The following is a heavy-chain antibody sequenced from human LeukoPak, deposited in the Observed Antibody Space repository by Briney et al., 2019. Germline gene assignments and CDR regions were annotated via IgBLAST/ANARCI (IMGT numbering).Heavy chain of an antibody. CDR3: ARDRGSGRRLDY. Sequence: GGSLRLPCAASGFTFSSYGMHWVRQAPGKGLEWVAVIWYDGSNKYYADSVKGRFTISRDNSKNTLYLQMNSLRAEDTAVYYCARDRGSGRRLDYWGQGTLVTVSS. J-gene: IGHJ4*02. CDR2: IWYDGSNK. D-gene: IGHD1-26*01. V-gene: IGHV3-33*01. CDR1: GFTFSSYG.